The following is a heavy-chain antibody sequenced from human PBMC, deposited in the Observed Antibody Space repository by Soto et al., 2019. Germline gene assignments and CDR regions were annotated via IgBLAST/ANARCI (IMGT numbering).Heavy chain of an antibody. V-gene: IGHV1-69*13. J-gene: IGHJ6*02. D-gene: IGHD3-3*01. Sequence: SVKVSCKASGGTFSSYAISRVRQAPGQGLEWMGGIIPIFGTANYAQKFQGRVTITADESTSTAYMELSSLRSEDTAVYYCARGRFLEWLLYSYYYYGMDVWGQGTTVTVSS. CDR2: IIPIFGTA. CDR3: ARGRFLEWLLYSYYYYGMDV. CDR1: GGTFSSYA.